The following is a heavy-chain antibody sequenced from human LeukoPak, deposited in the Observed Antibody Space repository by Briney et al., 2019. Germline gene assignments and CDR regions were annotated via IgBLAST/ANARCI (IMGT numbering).Heavy chain of an antibody. V-gene: IGHV3-30*02. CDR2: TRFDGGLT. Sequence: SGGSLRLSCAASGFTFNNYAMNWVRQAPGKGLEWVSFTRFDGGLTYYADSVKGRFTISRDNSKNTLYLQMNSLRAEDTAVYYCAKAAEEYYDYVWGSYRNDYWGQGTLVTVSS. CDR1: GFTFNNYA. J-gene: IGHJ4*02. CDR3: AKAAEEYYDYVWGSYRNDY. D-gene: IGHD3-16*02.